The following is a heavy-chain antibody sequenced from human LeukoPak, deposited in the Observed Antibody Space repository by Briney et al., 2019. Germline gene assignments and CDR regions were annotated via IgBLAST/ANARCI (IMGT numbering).Heavy chain of an antibody. CDR1: GFTFSSHG. V-gene: IGHV3-23*01. CDR2: ISIGGDTT. D-gene: IGHD4-17*01. J-gene: IGHJ4*02. CDR3: AKEIRPNDC. Sequence: GGSLRPSCAASGFTFSSHGMCWVRQAPGRGLEWVSSISIGGDTTYSDSVKGRFTISRDNSKNTLYLQLDSLRAEDTAIYYCAKEIRPNDCWGQGTLVTVSS.